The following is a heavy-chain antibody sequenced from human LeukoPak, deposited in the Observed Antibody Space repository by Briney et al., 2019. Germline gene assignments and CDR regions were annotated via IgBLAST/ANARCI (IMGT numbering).Heavy chain of an antibody. CDR3: AKMVVATITEFDY. CDR2: ISGSGGST. D-gene: IGHD5-24*01. Sequence: GGSLRLSCAASGFTFSSYAMSWVRQAPGKGLEWVSTISGSGGSTYYADSVKGRFTISRDNSKNTLYLQMNSLRAEDTAVYYCAKMVVATITEFDYWGQGTLVTVSS. J-gene: IGHJ4*02. CDR1: GFTFSSYA. V-gene: IGHV3-23*01.